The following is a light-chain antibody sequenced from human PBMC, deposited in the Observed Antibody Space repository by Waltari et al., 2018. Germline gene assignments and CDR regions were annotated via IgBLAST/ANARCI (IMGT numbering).Light chain of an antibody. CDR2: NNN. V-gene: IGLV1-47*02. Sequence: QSVLTQPPSASGTPGQRVTISCSGSSSNIGNNNVFWYQQLPGTAPKLRIYNNNQRPSGVPDLFSGSKSATSASLAISGLRSEDEADYYCAAWDADLSGVFGGGTRLTVL. CDR3: AAWDADLSGV. J-gene: IGLJ3*02. CDR1: SSNIGNNN.